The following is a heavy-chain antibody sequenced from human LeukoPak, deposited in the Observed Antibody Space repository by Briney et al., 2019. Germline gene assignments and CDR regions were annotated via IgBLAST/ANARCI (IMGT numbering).Heavy chain of an antibody. J-gene: IGHJ6*04. CDR2: ISGSSSYI. Sequence: PGGSLTLSCAASGFPFSSFSMNGVRRARGGGLVWVSSISGSSSYIYYADSVKGRFTISRDNAKNSLYLQMNSLRAEDTAVYYCAELGITMIGGVWGKGTTVTISS. CDR3: AELGITMIGGV. D-gene: IGHD3-10*02. CDR1: GFPFSSFS. V-gene: IGHV3-21*01.